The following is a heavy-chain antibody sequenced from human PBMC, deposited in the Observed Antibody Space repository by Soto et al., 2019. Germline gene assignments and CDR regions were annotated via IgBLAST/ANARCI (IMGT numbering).Heavy chain of an antibody. CDR3: ATELITGTAYYGMDV. D-gene: IGHD1-20*01. Sequence: ASVKVSCKASGYTFTGYYMHWVRQAPGQGLEWMGWINPNSGGTNYAQKFQGWVTMTRDTSISTAYMELSRLRSDDTAVYYCATELITGTAYYGMDVWGQGTTVTVSS. J-gene: IGHJ6*02. CDR1: GYTFTGYY. V-gene: IGHV1-2*04. CDR2: INPNSGGT.